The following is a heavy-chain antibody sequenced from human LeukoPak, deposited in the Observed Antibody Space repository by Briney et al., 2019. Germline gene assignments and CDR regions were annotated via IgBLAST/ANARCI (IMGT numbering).Heavy chain of an antibody. J-gene: IGHJ5*02. CDR1: GGSTSSGNYY. V-gene: IGHV3-23*01. CDR2: ISGSGGST. D-gene: IGHD3-22*01. Sequence: PSETLSLTCTVSGGSTSSGNYYWGWIRQPPGKGLEWVSGISGSGGSTDYADSVKGRFTISRDNSKNTLYLQMNSLRAEDTAVYYCAKDESSWWFDPWGQGTLVTVSS. CDR3: AKDESSWWFDP.